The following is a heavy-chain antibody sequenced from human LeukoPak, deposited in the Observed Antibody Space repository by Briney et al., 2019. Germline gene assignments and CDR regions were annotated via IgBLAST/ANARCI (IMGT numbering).Heavy chain of an antibody. CDR1: GFTFSSHA. Sequence: TGGSLRLSCAASGFTFSSHAMSWVRQAPGRGLEWVLSFSGSGGSTYYADSVKGRFTISRDNSKNTLYLQMNSLRAEDTAVYYCAKGRSGSYYDDAFDIWGQGTMVTVSS. CDR2: FSGSGGST. CDR3: AKGRSGSYYDDAFDI. V-gene: IGHV3-23*01. D-gene: IGHD1-26*01. J-gene: IGHJ3*02.